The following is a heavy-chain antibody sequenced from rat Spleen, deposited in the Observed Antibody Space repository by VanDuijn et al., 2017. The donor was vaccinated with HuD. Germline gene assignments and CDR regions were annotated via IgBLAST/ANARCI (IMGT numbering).Heavy chain of an antibody. D-gene: IGHD1-9*01. CDR3: TRSREKYYGYTSYFDY. CDR1: GFSLTSYN. Sequence: QVQLKESGPGLVQPSQTLSLTCTVSGFSLTSYNVHWVRQPTGKGLEWMGGIWGDGSTDYNSALKSRLSISRDTSKSQVFLKMNSLQTDDTAIYFCTRSREKYYGYTSYFDYWGQGVMVTVSS. V-gene: IGHV2-30*01. J-gene: IGHJ2*01. CDR2: IWGDGST.